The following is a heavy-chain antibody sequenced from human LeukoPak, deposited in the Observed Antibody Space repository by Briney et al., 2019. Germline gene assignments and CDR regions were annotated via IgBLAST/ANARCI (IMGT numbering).Heavy chain of an antibody. Sequence: SETLSLTCTVSGGSISSYYWSWIRQPPGKGLEWIGYIYYSGITNYHPSLKSRVTISVDTSKNQFSLKLSSVTAADTAVYYCARHAPEMATHYYYYYYYMDVWGKGTTVTISS. J-gene: IGHJ6*03. D-gene: IGHD5-24*01. CDR3: ARHAPEMATHYYYYYYYMDV. CDR2: IYYSGIT. V-gene: IGHV4-59*08. CDR1: GGSISSYY.